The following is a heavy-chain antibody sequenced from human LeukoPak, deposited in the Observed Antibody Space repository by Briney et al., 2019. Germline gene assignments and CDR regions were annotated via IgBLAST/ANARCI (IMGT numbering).Heavy chain of an antibody. V-gene: IGHV3-23*01. CDR3: AKASVAIPQYCNS. CDR1: GFTFSSYA. Sequence: GGSLRLSCAASGFTFSSYAMNWVRQAPGKGLEWVSTISGTGSSTYYADSAKGRFTISRDNSKDTLFLQLNSLTAADTAMYFCAKASVAIPQYCNSWGQGTLVTVSS. J-gene: IGHJ5*02. CDR2: ISGTGSST. D-gene: IGHD2-2*02.